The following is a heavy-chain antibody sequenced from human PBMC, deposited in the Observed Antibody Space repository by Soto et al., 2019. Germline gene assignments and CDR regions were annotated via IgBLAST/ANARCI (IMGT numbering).Heavy chain of an antibody. D-gene: IGHD5-18*01. CDR2: ISGSGGST. J-gene: IGHJ4*02. CDR3: AKALEMATAIDY. V-gene: IGHV3-23*01. Sequence: GGSLRLSCAASGFTFSSYAMSWVRQAPGKGLEWVSAISGSGGSTYYADSVKGRFTISRDNSKSTLYLQMNSLRAEDTAVYYCAKALEMATAIDYWGQGTLVTVSS. CDR1: GFTFSSYA.